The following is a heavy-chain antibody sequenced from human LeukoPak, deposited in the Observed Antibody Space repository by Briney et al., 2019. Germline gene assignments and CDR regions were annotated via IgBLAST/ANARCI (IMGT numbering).Heavy chain of an antibody. V-gene: IGHV1-69*13. D-gene: IGHD3-22*01. CDR1: GGTFSSYA. CDR3: ARGLLGVSAFDI. Sequence: GASVKVSCKASGGTFSSYAISWVRQAPGQGLEWMGGIIPIFGTANYAQKFQGRVTITADESTSTAYMELSSLRSEDTAVYYCARGLLGVSAFDIWGQGTMVTVSS. J-gene: IGHJ3*02. CDR2: IIPIFGTA.